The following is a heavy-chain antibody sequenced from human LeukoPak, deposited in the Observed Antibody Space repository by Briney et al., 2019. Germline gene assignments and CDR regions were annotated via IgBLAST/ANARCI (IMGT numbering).Heavy chain of an antibody. CDR3: VKDSIWGYSYGLHRDY. V-gene: IGHV3-53*01. CDR1: GFTVSSNY. Sequence: GGSLRLSCAASGFTVSSNYMSWVRQAPGKGLEWVSVIYSGGSTYYADSVKGRFTISRDNSKNTLYLQMNSLRAEDTAVYYCVKDSIWGYSYGLHRDYWGQGTLVTVSS. D-gene: IGHD5-18*01. J-gene: IGHJ4*02. CDR2: IYSGGST.